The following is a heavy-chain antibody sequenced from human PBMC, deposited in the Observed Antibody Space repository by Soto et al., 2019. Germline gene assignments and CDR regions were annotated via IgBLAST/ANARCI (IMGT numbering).Heavy chain of an antibody. J-gene: IGHJ5*02. CDR1: GYTFTSYG. Sequence: ASVKVSCKASGYTFTSYGIHWVRQAPGQRLEWMGWINAANGDTKYSPKFQGRVTSTRDTSASTAYMELSSLRSEDTAVYYCVRRHVSATGIDWFDPWGQGTLDTVSS. V-gene: IGHV1-3*01. CDR2: INAANGDT. CDR3: VRRHVSATGIDWFDP. D-gene: IGHD6-13*01.